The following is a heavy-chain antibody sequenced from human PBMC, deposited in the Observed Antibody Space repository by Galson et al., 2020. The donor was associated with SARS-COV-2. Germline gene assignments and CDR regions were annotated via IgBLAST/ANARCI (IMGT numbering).Heavy chain of an antibody. CDR3: ASRMSGLLWFGEKGDY. CDR1: GGSFSNYF. Sequence: SQASETLSLTCAVYGGSFSNYFWSWIRQPPGKGLEWIGEVNHGGSTNYNPSLKSRVTISIDTSKNQFSLKLSSVTAADTAVYYCASRMSGLLWFGEKGDYWGQGTLVTVSS. D-gene: IGHD3-10*01. CDR2: VNHGGST. V-gene: IGHV4-34*01. J-gene: IGHJ4*02.